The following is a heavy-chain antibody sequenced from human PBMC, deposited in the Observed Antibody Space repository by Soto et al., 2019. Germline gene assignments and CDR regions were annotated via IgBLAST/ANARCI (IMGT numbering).Heavy chain of an antibody. D-gene: IGHD2-15*01. CDR3: AREATGRIGSGTYRY. J-gene: IGHJ4*02. Sequence: VASVKVSCKASGGTFSSYAISWVRQAPGQGLEWMGGIIPIFGTANYAQKFQGRVTITADESTSTAYMELSSLRSEDTAVYYCAREATGRIGSGTYRYWGQGTLVTVSS. CDR1: GGTFSSYA. V-gene: IGHV1-69*13. CDR2: IIPIFGTA.